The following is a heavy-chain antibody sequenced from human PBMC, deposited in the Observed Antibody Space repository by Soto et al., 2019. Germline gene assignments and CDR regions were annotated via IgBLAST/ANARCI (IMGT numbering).Heavy chain of an antibody. D-gene: IGHD2-15*01. Sequence: QVQLVESGGGVVQPGRSLRLSCAASGFIFSSYGMHWVRQAPGKGLEWVAVISYEGSHTYYADSVKGRFTITRDNSKNTLYLQMNSLKPEDTAVYYCVKEVHCGGGSCSRSEGFDYWGQGTLLTVSS. CDR1: GFIFSSYG. V-gene: IGHV3-30*18. CDR3: VKEVHCGGGSCSRSEGFDY. J-gene: IGHJ4*02. CDR2: ISYEGSHT.